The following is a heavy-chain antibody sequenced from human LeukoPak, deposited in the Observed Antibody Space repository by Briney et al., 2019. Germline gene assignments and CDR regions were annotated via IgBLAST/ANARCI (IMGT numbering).Heavy chain of an antibody. V-gene: IGHV3-53*01. J-gene: IGHJ4*02. CDR2: IYTGGST. D-gene: IGHD5-24*01. CDR3: ARVKRDGYNPTWVDY. Sequence: GGSLRLSCAASGFTVSSNYMSWVRQAPGKGLEWVSVIYTGGSTYYADSVKGRFTISRDNSKNTLYLQMNSLRVEDTAVYYCARVKRDGYNPTWVDYWGQGTLVTVSS. CDR1: GFTVSSNY.